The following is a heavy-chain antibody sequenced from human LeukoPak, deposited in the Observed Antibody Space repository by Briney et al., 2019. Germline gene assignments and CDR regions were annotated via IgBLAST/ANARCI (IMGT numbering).Heavy chain of an antibody. V-gene: IGHV3-23*01. CDR3: AKSIAVAGTIVDY. J-gene: IGHJ4*02. Sequence: QTGGSLRLSCAASGFTFSSYAMSWVRQAPRKGLEWVSAISGSGGSTYYADSVKGRFTISRDNSKNTLYLQMNSLRAEDTAVYYCAKSIAVAGTIVDYWGQGTLVTVSS. D-gene: IGHD6-19*01. CDR2: ISGSGGST. CDR1: GFTFSSYA.